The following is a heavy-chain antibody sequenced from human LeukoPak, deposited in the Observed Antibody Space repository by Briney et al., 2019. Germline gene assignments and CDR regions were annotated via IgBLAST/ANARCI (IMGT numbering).Heavy chain of an antibody. CDR1: GFTFSNYW. CDR2: IRPDGSVI. Sequence: GGSLRLSCAASGFTFSNYWMTWVRRAPGKGLEWVANIRPDGSVIHYVDSVKGRFTISRDSAKNSLYLQMNSLRAEDTAVYYCAKAHDSSGYRSIDYWGQGTLVTVSS. V-gene: IGHV3-7*03. J-gene: IGHJ4*02. CDR3: AKAHDSSGYRSIDY. D-gene: IGHD3-22*01.